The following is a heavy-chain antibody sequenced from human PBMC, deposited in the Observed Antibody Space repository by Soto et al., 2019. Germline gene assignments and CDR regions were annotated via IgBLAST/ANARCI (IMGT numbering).Heavy chain of an antibody. Sequence: ASVKVSCKTSGYTFTSYGISWVRQAPGQGLEWMGWISAYNGNTNYAQKLQGRVTMTTDTSTSTAYMELRSLRSEDTAVYYCASGSNYDFWSGYYSGEDYYYYGMDVWGQGTTVTVSS. V-gene: IGHV1-18*01. CDR2: ISAYNGNT. J-gene: IGHJ6*02. D-gene: IGHD3-3*01. CDR3: ASGSNYDFWSGYYSGEDYYYYGMDV. CDR1: GYTFTSYG.